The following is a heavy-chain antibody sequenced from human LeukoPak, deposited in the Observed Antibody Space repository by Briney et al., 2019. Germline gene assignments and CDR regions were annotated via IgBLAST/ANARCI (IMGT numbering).Heavy chain of an antibody. Sequence: PGGSLRLSCAVSGFTFSGHWMFWVRQAPGKGLEWVSSTNSGGSVTGYTDSVKGRFTISRDNSKNTLYLQMNSLRAEDMALYYCAKGYSSSSWGYFDYWGQGTLVTVSS. CDR3: AKGYSSSSWGYFDY. CDR2: TNSGGSVT. J-gene: IGHJ4*02. V-gene: IGHV3-74*01. CDR1: GFTFSGHW. D-gene: IGHD6-6*01.